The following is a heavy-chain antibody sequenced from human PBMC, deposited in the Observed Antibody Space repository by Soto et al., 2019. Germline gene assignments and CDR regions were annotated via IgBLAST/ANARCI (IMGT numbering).Heavy chain of an antibody. D-gene: IGHD6-19*01. V-gene: IGHV4-4*02. CDR1: SASIISEQR. CDR3: ARSFGWYAIDH. J-gene: IGHJ4*02. CDR2: IHHSGST. Sequence: QMQLQESGPGLVKPSETLSLTCAVSSASIISEQRWTWVRQPPGKGLEWIGEIHHSGSTNNNPSLRSRVTLSVANSKNQFSLNLKSVTAADTALYYCARSFGWYAIDHWGQGTLVIVSS.